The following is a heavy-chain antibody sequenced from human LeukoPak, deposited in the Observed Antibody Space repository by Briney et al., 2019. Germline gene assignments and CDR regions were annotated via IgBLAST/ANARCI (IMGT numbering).Heavy chain of an antibody. CDR1: GFTYSSYW. D-gene: IGHD6-6*01. CDR3: ATDRSSIAVRLH. Sequence: PGGSLRLSCAASGFTYSSYWMHWVRQAPGKGLVWVSRINPDGSNTNYADSVKGRFTISRDNAKSTLYLQMNSLRAEDTAVYYCATDRSSIAVRLHWGQGTLVTVSS. J-gene: IGHJ4*02. CDR2: INPDGSNT. V-gene: IGHV3-74*01.